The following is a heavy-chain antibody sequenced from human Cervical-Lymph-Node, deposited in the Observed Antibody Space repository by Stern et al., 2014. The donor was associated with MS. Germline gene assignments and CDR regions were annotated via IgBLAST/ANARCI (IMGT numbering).Heavy chain of an antibody. J-gene: IGHJ5*02. Sequence: VQLVESGAEAKKPGASVKVSCKASGYTFTSYGISWVRQAPGQGLEWMGWISADNGNTNYAQKLQGRVSMTRDTSTTTAYMELRSLRSDDTAFYYCARGLATTGLNWFDTWGQGTLVTVSS. CDR1: GYTFTSYG. CDR3: ARGLATTGLNWFDT. CDR2: ISADNGNT. D-gene: IGHD3-9*01. V-gene: IGHV1-18*01.